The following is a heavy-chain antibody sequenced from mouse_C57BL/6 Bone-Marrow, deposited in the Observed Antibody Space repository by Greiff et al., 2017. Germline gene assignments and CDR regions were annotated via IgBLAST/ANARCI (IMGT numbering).Heavy chain of an antibody. Sequence: DVMLVESGGDLVKPGGSLKLSCAASGFTFSSYGMSWVRQTPDKRLEWVATISSGGSYTYYPDSVKGRFTISRDNAKNTLYLQMSSLKSEDTAMYYCARGRVITTVVAHWYFDVWGTGTTVTVSS. J-gene: IGHJ1*03. V-gene: IGHV5-6*02. D-gene: IGHD1-1*01. CDR3: ARGRVITTVVAHWYFDV. CDR2: ISSGGSYT. CDR1: GFTFSSYG.